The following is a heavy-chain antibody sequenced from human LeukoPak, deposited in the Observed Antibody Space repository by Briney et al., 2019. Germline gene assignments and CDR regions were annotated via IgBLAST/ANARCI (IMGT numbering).Heavy chain of an antibody. Sequence: TGGSLRLSCAASGFTFSSYAMSWVRQAPGKGLEWVSVMGGSDGRIYYADSVKGRFTISRDNAKNSLYLQLNSLRVEDTAVYYCKSGGAAPGSFDYWGQGTLVTVSP. CDR2: MGGSDGRI. CDR1: GFTFSSYA. V-gene: IGHV3-23*01. D-gene: IGHD1-1*01. J-gene: IGHJ4*02. CDR3: KSGGAAPGSFDY.